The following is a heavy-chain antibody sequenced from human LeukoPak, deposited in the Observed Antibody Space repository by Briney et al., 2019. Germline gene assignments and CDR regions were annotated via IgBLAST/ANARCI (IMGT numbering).Heavy chain of an antibody. CDR2: ISAYNGNT. Sequence: ASVKVSCKASGYTFTSYGISWVRQAPGQGLEWMGWISAYNGNTNYAQKLQGRVTMTTDTSTSTAYMELRSLRSDDTAVYYCARVANTINWIERYYYMDVWGKGTTVTVSS. CDR1: GYTFTSYG. D-gene: IGHD1-1*01. J-gene: IGHJ6*03. CDR3: ARVANTINWIERYYYMDV. V-gene: IGHV1-18*01.